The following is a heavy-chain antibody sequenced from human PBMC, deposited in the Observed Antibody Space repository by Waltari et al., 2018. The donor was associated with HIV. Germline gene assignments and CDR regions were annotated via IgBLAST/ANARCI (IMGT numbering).Heavy chain of an antibody. V-gene: IGHV3-7*01. D-gene: IGHD1-26*01. CDR2: IRHDGSDR. CDR1: GLPLRSYW. CDR3: ARDRYISGTYYGLED. Sequence: EVQLVESGGGLVQPGGSLGLSCAASGLPLRSYWMSWVGKPPGKGLEWVANIRHDGSDRYYVESVKGRFTISRDNAKSSLYLQMNSLRAEDTAVYYCARDRYISGTYYGLEDWGQGTLVTVSS. J-gene: IGHJ1*01.